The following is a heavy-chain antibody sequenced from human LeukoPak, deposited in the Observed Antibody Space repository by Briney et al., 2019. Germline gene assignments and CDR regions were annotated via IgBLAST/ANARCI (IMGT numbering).Heavy chain of an antibody. V-gene: IGHV3-7*01. Sequence: GGSLRLSCAASEFTFRNYAMNWVRQAPGKGLEWVANINQDGSKKNYVDSVKGRFTISRDNAKNSLYLQMNSLRAEDTAVYYCEGAWSWGQGTLVTVSS. D-gene: IGHD6-19*01. CDR3: EGAWS. CDR1: EFTFRNYA. J-gene: IGHJ5*02. CDR2: INQDGSKK.